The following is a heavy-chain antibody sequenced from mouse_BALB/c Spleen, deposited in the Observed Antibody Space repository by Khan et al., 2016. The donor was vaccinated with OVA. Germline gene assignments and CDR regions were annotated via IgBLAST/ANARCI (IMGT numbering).Heavy chain of an antibody. Sequence: QIQLVQSGPELKKPGETVRISCKASGYTFTTAGMQWVQKMPGKGLKWIGWINTHSGVPKYAEDFKGRFAFSLETSASTVYLQITNLKNEDTATYYYARGGAACDRNDGSAMDYWGQGTSVTVSA. V-gene: IGHV9-4*02. CDR2: INTHSGVP. D-gene: IGHD2-12*01. J-gene: IGHJ4*01. CDR1: GYTFTTAG. CDR3: ARGGAACDRNDGSAMDY.